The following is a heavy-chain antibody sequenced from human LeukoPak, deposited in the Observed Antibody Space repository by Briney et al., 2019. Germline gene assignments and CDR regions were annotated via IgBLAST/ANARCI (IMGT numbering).Heavy chain of an antibody. D-gene: IGHD2-2*02. Sequence: GGSLRLSCAASGFTFSNAWMSWVRQAPGKGLEWVGRIKSKTDGGTTDYAAPVKGRFTISRDDSKNTLYLQMNSLKTEDTAVYYCTTTPLGYCSSTSCYSYFDYWGQGTLVTVSS. CDR3: TTTPLGYCSSTSCYSYFDY. CDR1: GFTFSNAW. J-gene: IGHJ4*02. CDR2: IKSKTDGGTT. V-gene: IGHV3-15*01.